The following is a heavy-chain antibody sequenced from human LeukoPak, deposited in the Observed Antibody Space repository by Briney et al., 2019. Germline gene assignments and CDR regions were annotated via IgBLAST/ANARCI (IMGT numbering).Heavy chain of an antibody. CDR3: ARDPSVRTSCLDY. CDR2: INPNSGGT. D-gene: IGHD2-2*01. J-gene: IGHJ4*02. V-gene: IGHV1-2*06. CDR1: GYTFTGCY. Sequence: ASVKVSCKASGYTFTGCYMHWVRQAPGQGLEWMGRINPNSGGTNYAQKFQGRVTMTRDTSISTAYMELSRLRSDDTAVYYCARDPSVRTSCLDYWGQGTLVTVSS.